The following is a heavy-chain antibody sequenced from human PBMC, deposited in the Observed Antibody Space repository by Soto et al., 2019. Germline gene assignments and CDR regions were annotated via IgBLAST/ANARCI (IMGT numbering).Heavy chain of an antibody. CDR1: GFTFSSYG. J-gene: IGHJ6*02. CDR2: IWYDGSNK. CDR3: AREAYDNWGGMDV. Sequence: PGGSLRLSCAASGFTFSSYGMHWVRQAPGKGLEWVAVIWYDGSNKYYADSVKGRFTISRDNSKNTLYLQMNSLRAEDTAVYYCAREAYDNWGGMDVWGQGTTVTVSS. D-gene: IGHD3-9*01. V-gene: IGHV3-33*01.